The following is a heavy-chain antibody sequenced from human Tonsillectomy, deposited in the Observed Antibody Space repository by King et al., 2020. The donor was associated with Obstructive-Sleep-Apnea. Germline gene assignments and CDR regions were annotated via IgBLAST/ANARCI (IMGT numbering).Heavy chain of an antibody. Sequence: QLQESGPGLVKPSETLSLTCTVSGGSISSYYWSWIRQPPGKGLEWVGYIYYSGSTNYNPSLKSRVTISVDTSKNQFSLQLSSVTAADTAVYYCARDSDGDYDDAFDIWGQGTMVSVSS. V-gene: IGHV4-59*01. CDR2: IYYSGST. CDR1: GGSISSYY. J-gene: IGHJ3*02. D-gene: IGHD4-17*01. CDR3: ARDSDGDYDDAFDI.